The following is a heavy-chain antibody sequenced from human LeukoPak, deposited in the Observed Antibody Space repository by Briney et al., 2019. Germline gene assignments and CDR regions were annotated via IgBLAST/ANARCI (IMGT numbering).Heavy chain of an antibody. CDR1: GYTFTSSA. D-gene: IGHD1-7*01. Sequence: ASVKVSCKASGYTFTSSAISWVRQAPGQGLEWMGGIIPVFGTIKYAQKFQGRVTITADESTSTAYMELSSLRSEDTAVYYCARGAGTATTNHYYYGMDVWGRGTTVTVSS. J-gene: IGHJ6*02. CDR3: ARGAGTATTNHYYYGMDV. CDR2: IIPVFGTI. V-gene: IGHV1-69*13.